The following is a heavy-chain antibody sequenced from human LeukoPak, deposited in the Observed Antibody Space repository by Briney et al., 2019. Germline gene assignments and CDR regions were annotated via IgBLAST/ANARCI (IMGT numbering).Heavy chain of an antibody. CDR2: ISSSSSTI. CDR3: ARPVYYYDSSPTGY. CDR1: GFTFSSYS. V-gene: IGHV3-48*01. D-gene: IGHD3-22*01. J-gene: IGHJ4*02. Sequence: GGSLRPSCAASGFTFSSYSMNWVRQAPGKGLEWVSYISSSSSTIYYADSAKGRFTISRDNAKNSLYLQMNSLRAEDTAVYYCARPVYYYDSSPTGYWGQGTLVTVSS.